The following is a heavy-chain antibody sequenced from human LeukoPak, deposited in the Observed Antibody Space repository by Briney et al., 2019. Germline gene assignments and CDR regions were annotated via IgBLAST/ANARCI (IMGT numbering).Heavy chain of an antibody. V-gene: IGHV4-39*01. J-gene: IGHJ4*02. Sequence: SGTLSLTCTVSGGSISSSRYYWGWIRQPPGKGLEWIGSLYYSGGTYYNPSLKSRVTISVHSSKNQFSLKLSSVTAADTAVYYCARHVGPYDLSGYYVYWGQGTLVTVSS. CDR3: ARHVGPYDLSGYYVY. CDR1: GGSISSSRYY. D-gene: IGHD3-22*01. CDR2: LYYSGGT.